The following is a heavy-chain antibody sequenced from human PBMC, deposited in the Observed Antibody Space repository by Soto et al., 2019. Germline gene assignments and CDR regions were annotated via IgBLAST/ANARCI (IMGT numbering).Heavy chain of an antibody. CDR3: ATAPSHVAIAVAGYNWFDP. J-gene: IGHJ5*02. V-gene: IGHV1-24*01. CDR2: FDPEDGET. D-gene: IGHD6-19*01. CDR1: GYTLTELS. Sequence: SVKVSCKVSGYTLTELSMHWVRQAPGKGLEWMGGFDPEDGETIYAQKFQGRVTMTEDTSTDTAYMELSSLRSEDTAVYYCATAPSHVAIAVAGYNWFDPWGQGTLVTVSS.